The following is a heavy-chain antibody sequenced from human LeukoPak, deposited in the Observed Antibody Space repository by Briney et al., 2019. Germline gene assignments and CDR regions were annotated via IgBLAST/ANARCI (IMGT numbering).Heavy chain of an antibody. D-gene: IGHD6-19*01. CDR2: MSFDGSDK. Sequence: EGSLRLSCAASGFTFSNYAMHWVRQAPGKGLEWVAFMSFDGSDKYYADSVKGRFTISRDNSKNTLYLQMNSLRFEDTAVYYCARDQPGTYTLSSTWGQGTLVTVSS. CDR1: GFTFSNYA. CDR3: ARDQPGTYTLSST. V-gene: IGHV3-30-3*01. J-gene: IGHJ5*02.